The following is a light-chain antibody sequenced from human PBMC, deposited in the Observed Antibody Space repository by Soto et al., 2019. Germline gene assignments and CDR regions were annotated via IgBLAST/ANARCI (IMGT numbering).Light chain of an antibody. CDR3: QQYNLWPPIT. CDR1: QSVSSN. V-gene: IGKV3-15*01. Sequence: EIEMTQSPATLSVSPGERATLSCRASQSVSSNLAWYQQKPGQTPRLLVYGASTRATGVPVRFSGSGSGTEFNLTISSLQSEDFAVYYCQQYNLWPPITFGQGTRLEIK. J-gene: IGKJ5*01. CDR2: GAS.